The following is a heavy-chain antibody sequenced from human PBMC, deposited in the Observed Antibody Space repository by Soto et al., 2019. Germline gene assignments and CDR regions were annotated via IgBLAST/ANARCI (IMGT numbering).Heavy chain of an antibody. D-gene: IGHD1-26*01. V-gene: IGHV1-18*01. CDR2: ISAYNGNT. CDR1: GYNFNSYT. J-gene: IGHJ5*02. Sequence: QVQLVQSGAEVKKPGASVKVSCKASGYNFNSYTISWVRQAPGQGLEWMGLISAYNGNTNYAQKLQGRVTMTTYPSTSTAYIELRSLSSDDTAVYHCARVVGALGHWFDPWGQGTLVTVSS. CDR3: ARVVGALGHWFDP.